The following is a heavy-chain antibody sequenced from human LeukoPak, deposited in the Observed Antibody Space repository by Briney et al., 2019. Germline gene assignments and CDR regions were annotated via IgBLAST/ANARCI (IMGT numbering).Heavy chain of an antibody. V-gene: IGHV4-39*01. CDR3: ARDLNYGDYFGHYFDY. J-gene: IGHJ4*02. CDR1: GGSISSSSYY. CDR2: IYYSGST. D-gene: IGHD4-17*01. Sequence: SETLSLTCTVSGGSISSSSYYWGWIRQPPGKGLEWIVSIYYSGSTYYNPSLKSRVTISVDTSKNQFSLKLSSVTAADTAVYYCARDLNYGDYFGHYFDYWGQGTLVTVSS.